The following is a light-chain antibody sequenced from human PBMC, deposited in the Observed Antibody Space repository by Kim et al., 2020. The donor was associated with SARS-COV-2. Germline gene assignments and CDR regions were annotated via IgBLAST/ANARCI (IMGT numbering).Light chain of an antibody. Sequence: LAVSPGERATLSCRASQSISSNPAWYQQQPGQAPRLLIYGASTRATDIPVRFSGSGSGPEFTLTISSLQSEDFVVYYCQQYHNMQTFGQGTKLEIK. V-gene: IGKV3-15*01. CDR1: QSISSN. J-gene: IGKJ2*01. CDR3: QQYHNMQT. CDR2: GAS.